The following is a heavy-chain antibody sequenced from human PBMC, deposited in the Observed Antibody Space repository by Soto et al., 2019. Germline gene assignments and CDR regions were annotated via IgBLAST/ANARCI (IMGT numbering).Heavy chain of an antibody. CDR1: GDSVSSNSAA. J-gene: IGHJ4*02. CDR2: TYYRSKWYN. D-gene: IGHD2-8*01. Sequence: SQTLSLTCAISGDSVSSNSAAWNWIRQSPSRGLEWLGRTYYRSKWYNDYAVSVKSRITINPDTSKNQFSLQLNSVTPEDTAVYYCARDDCTNGVCYRYFDYWGQGTLVTVSS. V-gene: IGHV6-1*01. CDR3: ARDDCTNGVCYRYFDY.